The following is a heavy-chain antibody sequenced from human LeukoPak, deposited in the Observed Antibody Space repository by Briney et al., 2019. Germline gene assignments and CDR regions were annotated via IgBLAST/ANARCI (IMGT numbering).Heavy chain of an antibody. CDR1: GFTFSSYS. CDR3: ARDNRVRGSGSTTYYFDY. CDR2: ISSSSSYI. D-gene: IGHD3-10*01. J-gene: IGHJ4*02. V-gene: IGHV3-21*01. Sequence: GGSLRLSCAASGFTFSSYSMNWVRQAPGKGLEWVSSISSSSSYIYYADSVKGRFTISRDNAKNSLYLQMNSLRAEDTAVYYCARDNRVRGSGSTTYYFDYWGQGTLVTVSS.